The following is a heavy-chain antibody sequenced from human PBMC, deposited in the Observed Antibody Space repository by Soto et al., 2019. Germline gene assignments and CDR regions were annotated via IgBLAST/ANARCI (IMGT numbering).Heavy chain of an antibody. D-gene: IGHD1-1*01. J-gene: IGHJ2*01. CDR1: GYTFTYYY. CDR2: INPSGGST. CDR3: ARVQGTTGTTNLYWYFDL. Sequence: QVQLVQSGAEVKKPGASVRVSCKASGYTFTYYYMHWVRQAPGQGLEWMGTINPSGGSTNYAQKYQGRVPMTRDTSTSTVYMELSILRSENTAVYYCARVQGTTGTTNLYWYFDLWGRCTLVTVSS. V-gene: IGHV1-46*01.